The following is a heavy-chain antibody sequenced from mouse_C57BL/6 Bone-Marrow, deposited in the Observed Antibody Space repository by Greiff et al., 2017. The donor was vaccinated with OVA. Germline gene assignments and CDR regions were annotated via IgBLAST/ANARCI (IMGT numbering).Heavy chain of an antibody. CDR1: GFTFSDYG. CDR3: ARDGNNWFAY. V-gene: IGHV5-17*01. Sequence: EVHLVESGGGLVKPGGSLKLSCAASGFTFSDYGMHWVRQAPEKGLEWVAYISSGSSTIYYADTVKGRFTISRDNAKNTLFLQMTSLRSEDTAMYYCARDGNNWFAYWGQGTLVTVSA. J-gene: IGHJ3*01. D-gene: IGHD2-3*01. CDR2: ISSGSSTI.